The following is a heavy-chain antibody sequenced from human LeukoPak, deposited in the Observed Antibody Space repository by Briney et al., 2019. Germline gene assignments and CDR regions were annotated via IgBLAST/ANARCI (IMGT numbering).Heavy chain of an antibody. CDR2: ISCSGGST. V-gene: IGHV3-23*01. CDR1: GFIFSSYA. D-gene: IGHD3-22*01. Sequence: GGSLRLSCAASGFIFSSYAMSWVRQAPAKGLEWVSAISCSGGSTYYADSVKGRFTSSRDNSKNTLYLQMTSLRAEDTAVYYCAKSEPLAYYDSSGYYLAAFDIWGQGTMVTVSS. J-gene: IGHJ3*02. CDR3: AKSEPLAYYDSSGYYLAAFDI.